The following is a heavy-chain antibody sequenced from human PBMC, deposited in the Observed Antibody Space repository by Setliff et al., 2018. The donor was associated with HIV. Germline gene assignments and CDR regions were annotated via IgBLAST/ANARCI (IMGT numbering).Heavy chain of an antibody. V-gene: IGHV3-30*02. J-gene: IGHJ5*02. Sequence: PGGSLRLSCAASGFIFGNFGLHWVRQAPGEGLEWVTFIRYDGSEKFYADSVRGRFTISRDNSKNKLYLQMNSLRIEDTAIYYCVKGDNFWTGYSTYSEFDPWGQGTLVTVSS. D-gene: IGHD3-3*01. CDR1: GFIFGNFG. CDR3: VKGDNFWTGYSTYSEFDP. CDR2: IRYDGSEK.